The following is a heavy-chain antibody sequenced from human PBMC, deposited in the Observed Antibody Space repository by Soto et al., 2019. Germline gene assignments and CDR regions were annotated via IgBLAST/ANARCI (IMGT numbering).Heavy chain of an antibody. Sequence: EVQLVESGGGLVQPGGSLRLSCTASGFTFTDHSMNWVRHAPGKGLEWLSYINDISNAIHYADSVKGRFAMSRDNAKESVFLQMNSLRVEDRGVYYCARDRPTTFSADLWGQGTGVTVSS. CDR1: GFTFTDHS. D-gene: IGHD5-12*01. J-gene: IGHJ6*02. CDR3: ARDRPTTFSADL. CDR2: INDISNAI. V-gene: IGHV3-48*04.